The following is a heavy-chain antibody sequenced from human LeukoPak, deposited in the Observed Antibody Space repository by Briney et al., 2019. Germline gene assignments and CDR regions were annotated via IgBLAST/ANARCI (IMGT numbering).Heavy chain of an antibody. CDR2: MNPNSGNT. Sequence: GASVKVSCKASGYTFSSYDINWVRQATGQGLEWMGWMNPNSGNTGYAQKFQGRVTMTRNTSISTAYMELSSLRSEDTAVYYCAKRIYDSSGPAVLDVWGQGTTVTVAS. CDR3: AKRIYDSSGPAVLDV. D-gene: IGHD3-22*01. V-gene: IGHV1-8*01. J-gene: IGHJ6*02. CDR1: GYTFSSYD.